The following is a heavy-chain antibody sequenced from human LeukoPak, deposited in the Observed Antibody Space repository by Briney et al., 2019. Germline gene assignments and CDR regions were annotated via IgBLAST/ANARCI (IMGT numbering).Heavy chain of an antibody. Sequence: ASVKVSCKASGYTFSDYYIHWVRQAPGQGLEWMGWINPNSGDTDYAQKFQGRVTITTDESTSTAYMELRSLRSDDTAVYYCARGGPYYFDYWGQGTLVTVSS. CDR3: ARGGPYYFDY. CDR1: GYTFSDYY. V-gene: IGHV1-2*02. CDR2: INPNSGDT. J-gene: IGHJ4*02.